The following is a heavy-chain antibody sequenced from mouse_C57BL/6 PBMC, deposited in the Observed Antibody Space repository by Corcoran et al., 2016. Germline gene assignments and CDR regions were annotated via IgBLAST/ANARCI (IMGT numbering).Heavy chain of an antibody. Sequence: EVQLQQSGAELVKPGASVKLSCTASGFNIKDYYMHWVKQRTEQGLEWIGRIDLEDGEPKYAPKFQGKATITADTSSNTAYLQINSLTYEYTAVYYCAPHYSLPHGFAYWGKGTLVTVSA. J-gene: IGHJ3*01. V-gene: IGHV14-2*01. CDR3: APHYSLPHGFAY. D-gene: IGHD2-12*01. CDR2: IDLEDGEP. CDR1: GFNIKDYY.